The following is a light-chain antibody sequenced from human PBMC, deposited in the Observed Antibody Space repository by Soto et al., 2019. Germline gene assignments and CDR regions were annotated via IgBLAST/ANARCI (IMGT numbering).Light chain of an antibody. J-gene: IGKJ1*01. CDR2: GAS. V-gene: IGKV3-11*01. CDR3: QQRSTWPT. Sequence: EIVMTQSPAPLSVSPGETATLSCRVSQSVAGNLGWYQQKPGQAPRLLIYGASNRATGIPTRFSGSVSGPDFSLTISGLEPEDSAVYYCQQRSTWPTFGQGTKVDIK. CDR1: QSVAGN.